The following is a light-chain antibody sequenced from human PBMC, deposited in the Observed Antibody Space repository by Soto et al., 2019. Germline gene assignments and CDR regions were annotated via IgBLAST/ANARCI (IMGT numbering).Light chain of an antibody. V-gene: IGKV1-12*01. CDR1: QDIGSW. J-gene: IGKJ5*01. CDR2: GAS. CDR3: QQGGSFPIT. Sequence: DIQMTQSPSSVSASVGDRVTITCRASQDIGSWLAWYQQKPGKAPDLLIYGASSLHSGVPSRFYGSGSGSDFTLAISSLQPEDFATYYCQQGGSFPITFGQGTRLEIK.